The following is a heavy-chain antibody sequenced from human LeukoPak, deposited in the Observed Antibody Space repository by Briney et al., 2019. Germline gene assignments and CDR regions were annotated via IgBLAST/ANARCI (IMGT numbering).Heavy chain of an antibody. J-gene: IGHJ3*02. CDR3: ARPSVAYRGGDCYLGAFDI. V-gene: IGHV1-69*01. D-gene: IGHD2-21*01. CDR1: GGTFSSYA. CDR2: IIPIFGTA. Sequence: SVKVSCKASGGTFSSYAISWVRQAPGQGLEWMGGIIPIFGTANYAQKFQGRVTITADESTSTAYMELSSLRSEDTAVYYCARPSVAYRGGDCYLGAFDIWGQGTMVTVSS.